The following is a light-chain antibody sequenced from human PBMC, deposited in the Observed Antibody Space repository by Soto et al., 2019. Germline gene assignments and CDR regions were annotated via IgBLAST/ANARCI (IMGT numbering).Light chain of an antibody. CDR2: EVS. CDR1: TSDVGSYDL. CDR3: CSYAGGRSPYV. J-gene: IGLJ1*01. V-gene: IGLV2-23*02. Sequence: QSVLTQPASVSGSPGQSITISCTGTTSDVGSYDLVSWYQQHPGKAPKITIYEVSKRPSGDSNRFSGSKSGNTASLTISGLQAEDEADYYCCSYAGGRSPYVFGTGTKLTVL.